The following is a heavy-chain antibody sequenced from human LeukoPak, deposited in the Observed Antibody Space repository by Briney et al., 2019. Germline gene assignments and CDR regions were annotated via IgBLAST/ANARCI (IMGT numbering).Heavy chain of an antibody. V-gene: IGHV4-38-2*01. J-gene: IGHJ4*02. CDR3: ARQESITIFIDY. Sequence: SETLSLTCAASGYSISTGYYWGWIRQPPGEGLEWIGNIYHSGSTYYNPSLKSRVTISVDTSKNQFSLKLRSVTAADTAVYYCARQESITIFIDYWGQGTLVTVSS. D-gene: IGHD3-3*01. CDR1: GYSISTGYY. CDR2: IYHSGST.